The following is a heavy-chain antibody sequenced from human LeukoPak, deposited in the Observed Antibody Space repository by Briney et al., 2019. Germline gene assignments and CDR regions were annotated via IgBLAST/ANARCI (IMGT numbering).Heavy chain of an antibody. CDR2: MSYDETTA. CDR1: GFTLSSYY. J-gene: IGHJ4*02. CDR3: TRGGGANYYGDYFDY. D-gene: IGHD1-26*01. Sequence: GGSLRLSCAGSGFTLSSYYMHWVRQAPDKGLEWVAVMSYDETTANYAGSVQGRFTVSRDNSKNTLFLQINSLRAEDMAMYFCTRGGGANYYGDYFDYRSQGTLVTVSS. V-gene: IGHV3-30*14.